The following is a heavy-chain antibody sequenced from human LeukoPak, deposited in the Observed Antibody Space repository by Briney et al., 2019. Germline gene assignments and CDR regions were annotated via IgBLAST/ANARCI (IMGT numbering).Heavy chain of an antibody. CDR1: GGSISSSSYY. J-gene: IGHJ5*02. CDR2: IYYSGST. CDR3: ARRIVGATTIHWFDP. Sequence: SETLSLTCTVSGGSISSSSYYWGWIRQPPGKGLEWIGSIYYSGSTYYNPSLKSRVTISVDTSKNQFSLKLSSVTAADTAVYYCARRIVGATTIHWFDPWGQGTLVTVSS. D-gene: IGHD1-26*01. V-gene: IGHV4-39*01.